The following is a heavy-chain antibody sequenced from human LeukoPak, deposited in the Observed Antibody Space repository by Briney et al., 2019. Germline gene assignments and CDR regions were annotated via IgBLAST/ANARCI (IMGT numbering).Heavy chain of an antibody. CDR2: IYTSGST. J-gene: IGHJ1*01. Sequence: SETLSLTCTVSGGSISSYYWSWIRQPAGKGLEWIGRIYTSGSTNYNPSLKSRVTISVDTSKNQFSLKLSSVTAADTAVYYCARARWGCSSTSCPGGYFQHWGQGTLVTVSS. CDR3: ARARWGCSSTSCPGGYFQH. V-gene: IGHV4-4*07. D-gene: IGHD2-2*01. CDR1: GGSISSYY.